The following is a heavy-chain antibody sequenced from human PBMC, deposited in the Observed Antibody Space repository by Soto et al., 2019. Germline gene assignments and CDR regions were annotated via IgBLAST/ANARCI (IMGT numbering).Heavy chain of an antibody. V-gene: IGHV1-46*01. CDR1: GYTFTNYY. D-gene: IGHD2-21*01. CDR2: ITPTGEAT. CDR3: ARELPPTCYFDF. J-gene: IGHJ4*02. Sequence: GASVKVSCKASGYTFTNYYVHWVRQAPGQGLEWMGMITPTGEATNYAQQFRDRITMTTDTSTSTVHMDLSSLRSDDTAVYYCARELPPTCYFDFWGQGTLVTVSS.